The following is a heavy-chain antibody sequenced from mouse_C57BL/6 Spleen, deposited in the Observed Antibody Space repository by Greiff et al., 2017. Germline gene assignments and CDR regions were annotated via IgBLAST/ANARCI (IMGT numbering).Heavy chain of an antibody. V-gene: IGHV1-54*01. CDR3: ARSGGYDDGAWFAY. J-gene: IGHJ3*01. CDR1: GYAFTNYL. D-gene: IGHD2-2*01. CDR2: INPGSGGT. Sequence: VQLVESGAELVRPGTSVKVSCKASGYAFTNYLIEWVKQRPGQGLEWIGVINPGSGGTNYNEKFKGKATLTADKSSSTAYMQLSSLTSEDSAVYFCARSGGYDDGAWFAYWGQGTLVTVSA.